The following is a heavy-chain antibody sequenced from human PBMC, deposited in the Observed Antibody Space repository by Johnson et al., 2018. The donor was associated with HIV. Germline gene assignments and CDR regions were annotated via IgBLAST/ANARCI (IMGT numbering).Heavy chain of an antibody. V-gene: IGHV3-NL1*01. Sequence: QVQLVESGGGVVQPGRSLRLSCAASGFTFSSYGMHWVRQAPGKGLQWFSIILKGRFTISRDNSKNTLYMEINSLRAEDTALYYCAKSGGHCIGGMCYDAFDIWGQGTMVTVSS. CDR3: AKSGGHCIGGMCYDAFDI. J-gene: IGHJ3*02. CDR1: GFTFSSYG. D-gene: IGHD2-15*01. CDR2: I.